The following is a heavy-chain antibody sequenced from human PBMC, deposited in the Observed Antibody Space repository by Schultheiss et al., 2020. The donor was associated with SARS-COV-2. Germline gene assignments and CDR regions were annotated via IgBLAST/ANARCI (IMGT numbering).Heavy chain of an antibody. Sequence: SETLSLTCTVSGGSISSGNYYWSWIRQAPGKGLEWIGYIYYSGSTYYSPSLKSRVTMSLDSSKNQLSLRLISVTAADTAVYYCARGAGRQVLLEYHYYGMGVWGQGTTVTVSS. CDR3: ARGAGRQVLLEYHYYGMGV. J-gene: IGHJ6*02. V-gene: IGHV4-30-4*01. D-gene: IGHD2-15*01. CDR1: GGSISSGNYY. CDR2: IYYSGST.